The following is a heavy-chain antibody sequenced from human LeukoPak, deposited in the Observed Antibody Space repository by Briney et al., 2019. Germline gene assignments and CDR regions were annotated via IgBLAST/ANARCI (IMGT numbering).Heavy chain of an antibody. Sequence: PGGSLRLSCAASGFTLRSYAMTWVRQAPGKGLEWVSVISGSGGTTYYADSVKGRFTISRDNSKNTLYLQMNSLRAEDTAVYYWAKDLNWGGRWGQGTLVTVSS. J-gene: IGHJ4*02. CDR3: AKDLNWGGR. V-gene: IGHV3-23*01. CDR2: ISGSGGTT. CDR1: GFTLRSYA. D-gene: IGHD7-27*01.